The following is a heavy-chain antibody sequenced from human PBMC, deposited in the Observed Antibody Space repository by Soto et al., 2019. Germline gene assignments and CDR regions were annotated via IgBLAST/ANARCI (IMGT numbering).Heavy chain of an antibody. J-gene: IGHJ4*02. CDR1: GVTFSSYA. D-gene: IGHD3-3*01. V-gene: IGHV3-23*01. CDR2: ISGSGGST. Sequence: PGGSMRLSSAASGVTFSSYAMSWVRQAPGKGLEWVSAISGSGGSTYYADSVKGRFTISRDNSKNTLYLQMNSLRAEDTAVYYCAKSGDFWSGYEYPRRANYFDYWGQGTLVTVSS. CDR3: AKSGDFWSGYEYPRRANYFDY.